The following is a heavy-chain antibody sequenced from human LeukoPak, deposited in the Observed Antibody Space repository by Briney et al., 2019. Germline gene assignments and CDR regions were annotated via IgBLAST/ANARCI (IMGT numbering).Heavy chain of an antibody. CDR3: AKDRRGYSYGYYFDY. CDR1: GFTFSSYA. J-gene: IGHJ4*02. V-gene: IGHV3-23*01. Sequence: GGSLRLSCAASGFTFSSYAMSWVRQAPGKGLEWVSAISGSGGSTYYADSVKGRFTISRDNSKNTLYLQMNRLRAADTAVYYCAKDRRGYSYGYYFDYWGQGTLVTVSS. CDR2: ISGSGGST. D-gene: IGHD5-18*01.